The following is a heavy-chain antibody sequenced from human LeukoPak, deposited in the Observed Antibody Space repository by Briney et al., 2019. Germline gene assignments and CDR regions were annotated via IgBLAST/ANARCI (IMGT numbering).Heavy chain of an antibody. CDR2: MNPNSGNT. Sequence: ASVKVSCKASGYTFTSYDINWVRQATGQGLEWMGWMNPNSGNTGYAQKFQGRVTITRNTSISTAYMELSSLRSEDTAVYYCARGGDSSGCYPYYYYYYMDVWGKGTTVTVSS. D-gene: IGHD6-19*01. CDR3: ARGGDSSGCYPYYYYYYMDV. CDR1: GYTFTSYD. J-gene: IGHJ6*03. V-gene: IGHV1-8*03.